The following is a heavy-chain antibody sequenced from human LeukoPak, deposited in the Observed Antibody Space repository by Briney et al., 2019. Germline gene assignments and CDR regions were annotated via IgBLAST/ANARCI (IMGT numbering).Heavy chain of an antibody. V-gene: IGHV3-30*13. J-gene: IGHJ6*02. CDR1: GLTFSSSW. D-gene: IGHD6-25*01. Sequence: GGSLRLSCAVSGLTFSSSWMDWVRQAPGKGLEWVAVISYDGSNKYYADSVKGRFTISRDNSKNRLYLQMNSLRAEDTAVYYCASPPYLGSGSGAGDYYYGMDVWGQGTTVTVSS. CDR2: ISYDGSNK. CDR3: ASPPYLGSGSGAGDYYYGMDV.